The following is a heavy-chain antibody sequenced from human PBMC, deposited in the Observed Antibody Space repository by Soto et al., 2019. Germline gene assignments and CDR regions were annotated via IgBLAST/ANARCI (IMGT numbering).Heavy chain of an antibody. CDR1: GFTFSDSA. Sequence: EVQLLESGGGLVQPGGSLRLSCTASGFTFSDSAMTWVRQAPGKGLEWVSISSAAGRSTYHADSVRGRFTISRDNSRNTLYLRMTSLRADDTAVYYGAKNGHWLDVQLDSWGQGTQVTVSS. V-gene: IGHV3-23*01. CDR3: AKNGHWLDVQLDS. CDR2: SSAAGRST. J-gene: IGHJ4*02. D-gene: IGHD6-19*01.